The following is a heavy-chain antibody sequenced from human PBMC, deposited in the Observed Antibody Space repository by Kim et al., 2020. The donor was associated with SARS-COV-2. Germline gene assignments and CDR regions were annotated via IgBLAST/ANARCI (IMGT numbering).Heavy chain of an antibody. Sequence: SVKVSCKASGDTFSSYDINWVRQFPGQGLEWMGGIIPIFGRANYAQKFQGRVTITADESMSTAYMELSSLRSEDTAVYYCARVFSGGSCYTSRYYHYYG. V-gene: IGHV1-69*13. D-gene: IGHD2-15*01. J-gene: IGHJ6*01. CDR3: ARVFSGGSCYTSRYYHYYG. CDR1: GDTFSSYD. CDR2: IIPIFGRA.